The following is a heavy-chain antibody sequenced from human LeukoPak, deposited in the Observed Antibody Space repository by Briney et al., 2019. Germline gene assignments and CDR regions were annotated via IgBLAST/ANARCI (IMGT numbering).Heavy chain of an antibody. CDR2: IRYDESNK. Sequence: GGSLRFSCAASGFTFSSYAMHWVRHAPGKGLEWVAFIRYDESNKYSADSVKGRLTISRDNSKNTLYHQMNSLRAEDTAVYYCAKYGSSWSLDYWGQGTLVTVSS. J-gene: IGHJ4*02. V-gene: IGHV3-30*02. CDR1: GFTFSSYA. CDR3: AKYGSSWSLDY. D-gene: IGHD6-13*01.